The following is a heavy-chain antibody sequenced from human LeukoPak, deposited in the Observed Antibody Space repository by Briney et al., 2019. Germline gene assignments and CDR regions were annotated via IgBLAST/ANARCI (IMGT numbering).Heavy chain of an antibody. CDR2: IIPIFGTA. Sequence: SVKVSCKASGGTFSSYAISWVRQAPGQGLEWMGGIIPIFGTANYAQKFQGRVTITADKSTSTAYMELSSLRSEDTAVYYCAREGVGGSGSYLDYYYYYMNVWGKGTTATVSS. CDR3: AREGVGGSGSYLDYYYYYMNV. CDR1: GGTFSSYA. V-gene: IGHV1-69*06. D-gene: IGHD3-10*01. J-gene: IGHJ6*03.